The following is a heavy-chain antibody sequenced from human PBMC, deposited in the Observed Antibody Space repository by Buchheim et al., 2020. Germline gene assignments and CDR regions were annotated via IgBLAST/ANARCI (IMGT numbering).Heavy chain of an antibody. D-gene: IGHD4-17*01. J-gene: IGHJ4*02. CDR2: ISYDGSNK. Sequence: QVQLVESGGGVVQPGRSLRLSCAASGFTFSSYAMHWVRQAPGKGLEWVAVISYDGSNKYYADSVKGRFTISSDNSTNTLYLQMNSLRAEDTAVYYCARDQWFATTKYFDYWGQGTL. V-gene: IGHV3-30*04. CDR1: GFTFSSYA. CDR3: ARDQWFATTKYFDY.